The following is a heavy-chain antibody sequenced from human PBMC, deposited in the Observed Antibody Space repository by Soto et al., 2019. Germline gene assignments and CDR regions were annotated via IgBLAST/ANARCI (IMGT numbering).Heavy chain of an antibody. J-gene: IGHJ4*02. V-gene: IGHV1-2*02. CDR2: INPNSGGT. D-gene: IGHD6-19*01. Sequence: ASVKVSCKASGYTFTGYYMHWVRQAPGQGLEWMGWINPNSGGTNYAQKFQGRVTMTRDTSISTAYMELSRLRSDDTAVYYCARASEEGQWLARNYLHFDYWGQGTLVTVSS. CDR1: GYTFTGYY. CDR3: ARASEEGQWLARNYLHFDY.